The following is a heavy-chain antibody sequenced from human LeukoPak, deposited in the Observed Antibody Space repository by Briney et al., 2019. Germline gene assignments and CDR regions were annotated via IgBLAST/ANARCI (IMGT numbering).Heavy chain of an antibody. CDR1: GFTFSSYS. CDR3: AGDFLTGLYYFDY. D-gene: IGHD3-9*01. Sequence: GGSLRLSCAASGFTFSSYSVNWVRQAPGKGLEWVSYISSSGSTKYYADSVEGRFTISRDNAKNSLDLQMSSLRDEDTAVYYCAGDFLTGLYYFDYWGQGTLVTVSS. V-gene: IGHV3-48*02. J-gene: IGHJ4*02. CDR2: ISSSGSTK.